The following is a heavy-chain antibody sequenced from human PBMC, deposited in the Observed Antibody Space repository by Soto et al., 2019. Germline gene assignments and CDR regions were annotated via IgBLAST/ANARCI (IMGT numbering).Heavy chain of an antibody. CDR3: ARHVATLDTAMVTGYYYGMDV. V-gene: IGHV5-10-1*04. Sequence: GESLKISCKGSGYSFTNYWISWVRQTPGKGLEWMGRIDPSDSYTNYSPSFQGQVTISADKSISTAYLQWSSLKASDTAMYYCARHVATLDTAMVTGYYYGMDVRGQGTTVTVPS. J-gene: IGHJ6*02. D-gene: IGHD5-18*01. CDR2: IDPSDSYT. CDR1: GYSFTNYW.